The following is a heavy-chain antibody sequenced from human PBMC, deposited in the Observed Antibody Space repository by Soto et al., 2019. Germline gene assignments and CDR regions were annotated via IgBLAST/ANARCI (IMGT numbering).Heavy chain of an antibody. Sequence: QVQLVESGGGVVQPGRSLRLSCAASGFTFSSYGMHWVRQAPGKGLEWVAVISYDGSNKYYADSVKGRFTISRDNSKNTLYLQMNSLRAEDTAVYYCAKDAHPEYYYGSGSSADVWGQGTTVTVSS. CDR3: AKDAHPEYYYGSGSSADV. CDR2: ISYDGSNK. D-gene: IGHD3-10*01. CDR1: GFTFSSYG. J-gene: IGHJ6*02. V-gene: IGHV3-30*18.